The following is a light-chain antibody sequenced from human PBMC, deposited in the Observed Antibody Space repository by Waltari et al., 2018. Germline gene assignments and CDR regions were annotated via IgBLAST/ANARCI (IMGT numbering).Light chain of an antibody. CDR2: DAS. V-gene: IGKV3-20*01. Sequence: IVLTQSPGTLSLSPGERATLSCRASQSVSSSYLAWYQQKPGQAPRLLIYDASSRATDIPDRFSGSGSGTDFTLTISRLEPEDFAVYYCQQYGSSPFTFGPGTKVDIK. J-gene: IGKJ3*01. CDR3: QQYGSSPFT. CDR1: QSVSSSY.